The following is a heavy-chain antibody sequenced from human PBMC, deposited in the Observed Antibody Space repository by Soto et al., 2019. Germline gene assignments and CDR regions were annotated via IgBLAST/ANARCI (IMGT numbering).Heavy chain of an antibody. V-gene: IGHV4-34*01. J-gene: IGHJ4*02. CDR1: GGSFSVYY. Sequence: SETLSLTFAVYGGSFSVYYWSWILQPPGKGLEWIGEINHSGRKNYKTYLKSRVNISVDTSKNQFSMKLSSVTAADTAVYYCARMADGKGPVDYWGQGTLVTVSS. CDR2: INHSGRK. CDR3: ARMADGKGPVDY.